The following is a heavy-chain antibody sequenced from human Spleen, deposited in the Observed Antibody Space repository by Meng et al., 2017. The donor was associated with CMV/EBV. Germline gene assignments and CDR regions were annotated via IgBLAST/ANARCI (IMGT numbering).Heavy chain of an antibody. J-gene: IGHJ5*02. D-gene: IGHD3-10*01. CDR3: ARVGDYYGSSYP. V-gene: IGHV1-69*05. CDR1: GGTFRNLA. Sequence: SVKVSCKASGGTFRNLAISWVRQAPGQGLEWMGGIIPIFGTANYAQKFQGRVTITTDESTSTAYMELSSLRSEDTAVYYCARVGDYYGSSYPWGQGTLVTVSS. CDR2: IIPIFGTA.